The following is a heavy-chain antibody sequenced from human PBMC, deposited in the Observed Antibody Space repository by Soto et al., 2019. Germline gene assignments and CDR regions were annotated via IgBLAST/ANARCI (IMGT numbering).Heavy chain of an antibody. D-gene: IGHD3-22*01. CDR3: ARDIFHYYDSSGPQGWFDP. CDR1: GYTFTSYY. V-gene: IGHV1-46*01. Sequence: ASVKVSCKASGYTFTSYYMHWVRQAPGQGLEWMGIINPSGGSTSYAQKFQGRVTMTRDTSTSTVYMELSSLRSEDTAVYYCARDIFHYYDSSGPQGWFDPCGQGTLVTVSS. CDR2: INPSGGST. J-gene: IGHJ5*02.